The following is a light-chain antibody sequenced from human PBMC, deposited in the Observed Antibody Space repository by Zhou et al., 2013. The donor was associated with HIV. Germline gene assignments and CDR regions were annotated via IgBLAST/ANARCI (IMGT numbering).Light chain of an antibody. Sequence: AIQLTQSPSSLSASVGDRVTITCRASQGISSALAWYQQKPGKAPKLLIYDASTLQSGVPSRFSGSGSGTDFTLTISSLQPEDFATYYCQQSYRTLWLTFGGGTKVEIK. V-gene: IGKV1-13*02. CDR2: DAS. CDR1: QGISSA. CDR3: QQSYRTLWLT. J-gene: IGKJ4*01.